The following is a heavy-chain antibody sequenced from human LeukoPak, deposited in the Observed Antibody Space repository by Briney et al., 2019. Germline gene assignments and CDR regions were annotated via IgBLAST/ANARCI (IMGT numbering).Heavy chain of an antibody. CDR1: GYTFTNYA. CDR3: ARGPRGYSYGLQVDY. Sequence: ASVKVSCKASGYTFTNYAIHWVRQAPGQRLEWMGWINAGNGNTKYSQEFQGRVTITADKSTSTAYMELSSLRSEDTAVYYCARGPRGYSYGLQVDYWGQGTLVTVSS. V-gene: IGHV1-3*03. J-gene: IGHJ4*02. D-gene: IGHD5-18*01. CDR2: INAGNGNT.